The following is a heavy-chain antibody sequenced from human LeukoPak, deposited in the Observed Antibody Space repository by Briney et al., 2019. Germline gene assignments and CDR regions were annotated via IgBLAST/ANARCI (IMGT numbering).Heavy chain of an antibody. V-gene: IGHV4-59*01. CDR3: ARGERWLQYTFDY. J-gene: IGHJ4*02. CDR1: GGSISSYY. Sequence: SETLSLTCTVSGGSISSYYWSWIRQPPGKGLEWIGFFYYSGSTNYNPSLKSRVTISVDTSKNQFSLKLSSVTAADTAVYYCARGERWLQYTFDYWGQGTLVTVSS. D-gene: IGHD5-24*01. CDR2: FYYSGST.